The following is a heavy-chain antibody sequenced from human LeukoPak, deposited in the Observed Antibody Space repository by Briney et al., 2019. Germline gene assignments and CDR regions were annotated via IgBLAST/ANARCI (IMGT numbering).Heavy chain of an antibody. V-gene: IGHV4-59*04. J-gene: IGHJ4*02. CDR2: IYYSGST. D-gene: IGHD1-26*01. CDR3: AGSSGSWGY. Sequence: SETLSLTCTVSGGSISSYYWSWIRQPPGKGLEWIGYIYYSGSTYYNPSLKSRVTISVDTSKNQFSLKLSSVTAADTAVYYCAGSSGSWGYWGQGTLVTVSS. CDR1: GGSISSYY.